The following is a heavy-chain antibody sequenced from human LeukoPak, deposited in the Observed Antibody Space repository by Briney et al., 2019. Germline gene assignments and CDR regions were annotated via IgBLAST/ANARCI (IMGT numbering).Heavy chain of an antibody. CDR3: ARLGSRVL. V-gene: IGHV4-34*01. CDR1: GGSFSGYY. J-gene: IGHJ4*02. Sequence: SETLSLTCALYGGSFSGYYWSWIRQSPGKGLEWIGQINHSGYTNYKPSLKSRVTMSVDTSKNQFSLKLISMTAADTAVYYCARLGSRVLWGQGTLVTVSS. D-gene: IGHD1-26*01. CDR2: INHSGYT.